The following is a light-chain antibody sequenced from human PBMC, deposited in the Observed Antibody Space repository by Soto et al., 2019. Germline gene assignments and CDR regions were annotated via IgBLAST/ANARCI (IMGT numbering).Light chain of an antibody. Sequence: QSVLTQPPSASGTPGQRVTISCSGSRSNIGNNNVNWYHHLPGTAPKLLIYGNYQRPSGVPDRFSGSKSGTSASLAISGLQPEDEADYYCAVWDDSLNGRVFGGGTKLTVL. CDR3: AVWDDSLNGRV. CDR1: RSNIGNNN. CDR2: GNY. J-gene: IGLJ2*01. V-gene: IGLV1-44*01.